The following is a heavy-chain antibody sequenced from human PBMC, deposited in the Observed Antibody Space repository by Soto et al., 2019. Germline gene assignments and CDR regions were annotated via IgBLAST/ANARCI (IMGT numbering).Heavy chain of an antibody. CDR3: AIEDSSNAGPTGVFDY. J-gene: IGHJ4*02. V-gene: IGHV1-46*03. CDR2: INPSGGVT. CDR1: GYTFTSYY. Sequence: QVQLVQSGAEVKKPGASVKVSCKASGYTFTSYYMNWVRQAPGQGLEWMGIINPSGGVTSYAQKFQGRVTMTRDTSTSTVYMVLSSLISEDTAVYFCAIEDSSNAGPTGVFDYWGQGTLVTVSS. D-gene: IGHD3-22*01.